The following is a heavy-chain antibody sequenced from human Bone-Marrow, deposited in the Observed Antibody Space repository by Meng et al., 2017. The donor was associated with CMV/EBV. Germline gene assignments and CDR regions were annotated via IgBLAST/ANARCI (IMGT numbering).Heavy chain of an antibody. D-gene: IGHD3-3*01. Sequence: SETLSLTCTVSGGSVSSGSYYWSWIRQPPGKGLEWIGYIYYSGSTNYNPSLKSRVTISVDTSKNQFSLKLSSVTAADTAVYYCARLNGNYDFWRGIYRDPGYYGMDVSGQGTTVTVSS. J-gene: IGHJ6*02. CDR1: GGSVSSGSYY. V-gene: IGHV4-61*01. CDR3: ARLNGNYDFWRGIYRDPGYYGMDV. CDR2: IYYSGST.